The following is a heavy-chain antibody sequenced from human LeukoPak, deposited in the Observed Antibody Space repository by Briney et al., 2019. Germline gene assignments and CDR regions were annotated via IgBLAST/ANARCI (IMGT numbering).Heavy chain of an antibody. V-gene: IGHV3-7*05. CDR1: GFAFNSYW. CDR2: IKQDGSEK. D-gene: IGHD3-16*01. Sequence: GGSLRLSCAASGFAFNSYWMSWVRQAPGKGLEWVANIKQDGSEKYYVDSVKGRFTISRDNAKNTLYLQMNSLRAEDTAVYYCARDFNYGVFDYWGQGTLVTVSS. CDR3: ARDFNYGVFDY. J-gene: IGHJ4*02.